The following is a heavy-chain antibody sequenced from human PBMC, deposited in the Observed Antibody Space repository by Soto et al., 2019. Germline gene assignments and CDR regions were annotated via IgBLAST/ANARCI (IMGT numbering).Heavy chain of an antibody. Sequence: EVQLVESGGGLVQPDRSLRLSCEASGFTFDDYAMHWVRQAPGKGLEWVSGISWNSGSIGYADSVKGRFTSSRDNAKNSLYLQMNSLRAEDTALYYCAKWTGGYGYWGQGTLVTVSS. D-gene: IGHD3-22*01. J-gene: IGHJ4*02. CDR2: ISWNSGSI. CDR3: AKWTGGYGY. V-gene: IGHV3-9*01. CDR1: GFTFDDYA.